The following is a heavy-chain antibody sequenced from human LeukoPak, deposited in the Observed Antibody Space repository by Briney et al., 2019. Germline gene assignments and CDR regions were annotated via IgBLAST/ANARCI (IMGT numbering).Heavy chain of an antibody. Sequence: SGGSLRLSCAASGFTFSSYGMHWVRRAPGKGLEWVAVISYDGSNKYYADSVKGRFTISRDNSKNTLYLQMNSLRAGDTAVYYCARSLVVGATYPYHWGQGTLVTVSS. CDR1: GFTFSSYG. CDR2: ISYDGSNK. CDR3: ARSLVVGATYPYH. J-gene: IGHJ5*02. D-gene: IGHD1-26*01. V-gene: IGHV3-30*03.